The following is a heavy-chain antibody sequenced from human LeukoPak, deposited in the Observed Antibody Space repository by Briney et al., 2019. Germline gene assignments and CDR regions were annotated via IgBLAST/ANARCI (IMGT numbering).Heavy chain of an antibody. CDR1: GFTFSSYA. D-gene: IGHD3-16*01. J-gene: IGHJ5*02. CDR2: ISGSGGST. CDR3: AKDITRIIITFGGVPLDGFHP. V-gene: IGHV3-23*01. Sequence: GGSLRLSCAASGFTFSSYAMSWVRQAPGKGLEWVSAISGSGGSTYYADSVKGRFTISRDNSKNTLYLQMNSLRAEDTAVYYRAKDITRIIITFGGVPLDGFHPRGQGTLVNVFS.